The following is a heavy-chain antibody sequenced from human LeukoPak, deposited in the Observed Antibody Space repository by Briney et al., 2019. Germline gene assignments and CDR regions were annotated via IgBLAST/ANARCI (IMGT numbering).Heavy chain of an antibody. J-gene: IGHJ4*02. CDR1: GFTFSSYE. CDR2: ISSSGSTI. CDR3: ARGAAAALRK. Sequence: GGSLRLSCAASGFTFSSYEMNWVRQAPGKGLEWVSYISSSGSTIYYADSVKGRFTISRDNAKNSLYLQMNSLRAEDTAVYYCARGAAAALRKWGQGTLVTVSS. D-gene: IGHD6-13*01. V-gene: IGHV3-48*03.